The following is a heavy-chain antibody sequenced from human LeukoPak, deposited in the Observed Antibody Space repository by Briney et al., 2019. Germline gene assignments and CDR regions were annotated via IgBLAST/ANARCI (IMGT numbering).Heavy chain of an antibody. J-gene: IGHJ4*02. CDR2: IYYSGST. D-gene: IGHD3-22*01. V-gene: IGHV4-59*01. CDR1: GGSISSYY. CDR3: AREVPVVHYDSSGSFDY. Sequence: SETLSLTCTVSGGSISSYYWSWIRQPPGKGLEWIGYIYYSGSTNYNPSLKSRVTISVDTSKNQFSLKLSSVTAADTAVYYCAREVPVVHYDSSGSFDYWGQGTLVTVSS.